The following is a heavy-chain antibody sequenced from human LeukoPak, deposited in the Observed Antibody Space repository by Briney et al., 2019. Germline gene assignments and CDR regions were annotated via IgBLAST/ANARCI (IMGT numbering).Heavy chain of an antibody. V-gene: IGHV3-21*01. CDR1: GFTFSSYS. Sequence: PGGSLRLSCAASGFTFSSYSMNWVRQAPGKGLEWVSSISSSSSYIYYADSVKGRFTISRDDAKNSLYLQMNSLRAEDTAVYYCAREAHYDSSGFDYWGQGTLVTVSS. CDR3: AREAHYDSSGFDY. CDR2: ISSSSSYI. D-gene: IGHD3-22*01. J-gene: IGHJ4*02.